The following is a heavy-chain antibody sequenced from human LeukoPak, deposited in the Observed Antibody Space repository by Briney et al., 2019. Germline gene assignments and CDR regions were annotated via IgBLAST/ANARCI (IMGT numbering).Heavy chain of an antibody. Sequence: ASVKVSCKASGYTFTSYYMHWVRQAPGQGLEWMGWINPNSGGTNYAQKFQGRVTMTRDTSISTAYMELSRLRSDDTAVYYCARVRSVAVAAYDYWGQGTLVTVSS. CDR3: ARVRSVAVAAYDY. CDR1: GYTFTSYY. CDR2: INPNSGGT. D-gene: IGHD6-19*01. V-gene: IGHV1-2*02. J-gene: IGHJ4*02.